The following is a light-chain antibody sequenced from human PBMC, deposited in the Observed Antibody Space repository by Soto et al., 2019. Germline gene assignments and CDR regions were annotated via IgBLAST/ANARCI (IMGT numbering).Light chain of an antibody. CDR2: DAS. J-gene: IGKJ4*01. V-gene: IGKV3-11*01. Sequence: IVLTQSAGTLSLSPVERATLSCRARQSVGTYLDWYQQKLGQAPRLLIYDASNRATGIPARFSGSGSGTDFTLTISSLEPEDFAVYYCQQRVNWLTFGGGTKVDIK. CDR3: QQRVNWLT. CDR1: QSVGTY.